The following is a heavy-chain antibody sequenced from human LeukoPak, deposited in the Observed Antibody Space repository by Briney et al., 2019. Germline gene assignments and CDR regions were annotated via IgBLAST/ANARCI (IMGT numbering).Heavy chain of an antibody. CDR2: MNPNSGNT. V-gene: IGHV1-8*01. CDR1: GYTFTSYD. J-gene: IGHJ3*02. Sequence: ASVKVSCKASGYTFTSYDINWVRQATGQGLEWMGWMNPNSGNTGYAQKFQGRVTMTRNTSISTAYMELSSLRSEDTAVYYCARGPYPFYDYVWGSLGDAFDIWGQGTMVTVSS. CDR3: ARGPYPFYDYVWGSLGDAFDI. D-gene: IGHD3-16*01.